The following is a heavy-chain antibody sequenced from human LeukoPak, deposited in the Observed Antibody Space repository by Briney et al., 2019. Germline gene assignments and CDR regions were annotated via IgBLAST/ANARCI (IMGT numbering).Heavy chain of an antibody. V-gene: IGHV1-18*01. CDR2: ISAYNGNT. Sequence: GASVKVSCKASGYTFTSYGISWVRQAPGQGLGWMGWISAYNGNTKHAQKFQGRVTMTTDTSTSTAYMELTSLRSDDTAVYYCARSRVIVPAALPPLSYYMDVWGKGTTVTVSS. J-gene: IGHJ6*03. CDR3: ARSRVIVPAALPPLSYYMDV. CDR1: GYTFTSYG. D-gene: IGHD2-2*01.